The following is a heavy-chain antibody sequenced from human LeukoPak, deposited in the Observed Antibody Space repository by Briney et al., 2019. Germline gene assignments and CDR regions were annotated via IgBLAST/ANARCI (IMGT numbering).Heavy chain of an antibody. Sequence: GGSLRLSCAASGFTFSSYSMNWVRQAPRKGLEWVSSISSGSSYIYYADSVKGRFTISRDNAKNSLYLQMNSLRAEDTAVYYCARVRYYYGSGSPAPDAFDIWGQGTMVTVSS. CDR2: ISSGSSYI. J-gene: IGHJ3*02. CDR3: ARVRYYYGSGSPAPDAFDI. V-gene: IGHV3-21*01. D-gene: IGHD3-10*01. CDR1: GFTFSSYS.